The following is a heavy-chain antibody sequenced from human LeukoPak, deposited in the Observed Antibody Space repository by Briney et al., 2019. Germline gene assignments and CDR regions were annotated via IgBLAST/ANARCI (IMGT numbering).Heavy chain of an antibody. CDR1: GDSISTYY. D-gene: IGHD5-12*01. CDR3: ARRYSGYDYGYFDY. V-gene: IGHV4-59*12. CDR2: IYYRVTS. Sequence: PSETLSLTCTVSGDSISTYYWSWIRQPPGKGLEWIGYIYYRVTSDYNPSLKSRVTMSLDTSKNQFSLKLSSVTAADTAVYYCARRYSGYDYGYFDYWGQGTLVTVSS. J-gene: IGHJ4*02.